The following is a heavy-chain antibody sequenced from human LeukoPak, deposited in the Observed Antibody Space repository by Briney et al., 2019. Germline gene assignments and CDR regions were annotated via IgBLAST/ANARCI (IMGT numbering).Heavy chain of an antibody. CDR3: ARGGTPYNYCGLDV. CDR2: INPNTGDT. Sequence: GASVKVSCKASGYTFTGNYIHWERQAPGQGLEWMGWINPNTGDTNYAQNFQGRVTMTRDTSISTVYMELSRLRSDDTALYYCARGGTPYNYCGLDVWGQGTTVTVSS. J-gene: IGHJ6*02. CDR1: GYTFTGNY. D-gene: IGHD2-15*01. V-gene: IGHV1-2*02.